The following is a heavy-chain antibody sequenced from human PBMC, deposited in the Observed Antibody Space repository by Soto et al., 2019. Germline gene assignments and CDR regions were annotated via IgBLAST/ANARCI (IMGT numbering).Heavy chain of an antibody. J-gene: IGHJ6*02. CDR3: ARARCSGGDSYSYYVYCGMHV. Sequence: QVQLVQSGAEVKKPGSSVMVSCQSSGGTFSTSAISWVRQAPGQGLEWVGGIIPVFGTTNYAQKFQGRVTITADRSTSTAYMDVSSLRSEYTAIYYCARARCSGGDSYSYYVYCGMHVWGQGTTVTVSS. CDR2: IIPVFGTT. V-gene: IGHV1-69*14. D-gene: IGHD2-21*01. CDR1: GGTFSTSA.